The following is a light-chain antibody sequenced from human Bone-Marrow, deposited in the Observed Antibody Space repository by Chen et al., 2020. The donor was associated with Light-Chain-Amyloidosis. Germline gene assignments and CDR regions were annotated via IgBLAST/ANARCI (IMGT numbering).Light chain of an antibody. CDR2: DDS. J-gene: IGLJ3*02. CDR1: NIGSTS. Sequence: SYVLTQPSSVSLAPGQTATIACWGNNIGSTSVHWYQQTPGQAPLLVVYDDSDRPSGIPERLSGSNSGNTATLTISRVEAGDEADYYGQVWDRSSDRPVFGGGTKLTVL. V-gene: IGLV3-21*02. CDR3: QVWDRSSDRPV.